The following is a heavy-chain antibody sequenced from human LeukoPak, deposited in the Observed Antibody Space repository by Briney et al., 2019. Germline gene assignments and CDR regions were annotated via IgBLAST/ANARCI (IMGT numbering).Heavy chain of an antibody. D-gene: IGHD2-2*01. CDR1: GYTFTSYD. V-gene: IGHV1-8*01. J-gene: IGHJ6*02. Sequence: APVKVSCKASGYTFTSYDINWVRQATGQGLEWMGWMNPNSGNTGYAQKFQGRVTMTRNTSISTAYMELSSLRSEDTAVYYCAVYCSSTSCYRYYYGLDVWGQGTTVTVSS. CDR2: MNPNSGNT. CDR3: AVYCSSTSCYRYYYGLDV.